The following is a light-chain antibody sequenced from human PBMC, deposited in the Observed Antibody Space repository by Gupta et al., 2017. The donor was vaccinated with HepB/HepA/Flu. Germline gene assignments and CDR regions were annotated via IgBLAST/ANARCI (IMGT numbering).Light chain of an antibody. CDR3: QQHSNWPPWT. J-gene: IGKJ1*01. Sequence: EIVLTQSPATLSLSPGERATLSCRASQSVSSYLAWYQQKPGQAPRLLIYDASNRDTGIPARFSGSGCGTDFSPTISSREPEDFAVYYCQQHSNWPPWTFGQGTKVEIK. CDR1: QSVSSY. CDR2: DAS. V-gene: IGKV3-11*01.